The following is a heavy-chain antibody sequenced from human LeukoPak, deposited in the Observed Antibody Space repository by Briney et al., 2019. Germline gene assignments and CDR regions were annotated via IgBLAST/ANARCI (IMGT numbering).Heavy chain of an antibody. Sequence: GGSLRLSCVASGFTFSNYEMNWVRQAPGKGLEWVSYISSSGTTIYYADSVKGRFTISRDNAKNSLYLQMNSLRDEDTAVYYCARGGYCSSSICYSLNAFDIWGQGTMFTVSS. V-gene: IGHV3-48*03. D-gene: IGHD2-2*01. J-gene: IGHJ3*02. CDR3: ARGGYCSSSICYSLNAFDI. CDR1: GFTFSNYE. CDR2: ISSSGTTI.